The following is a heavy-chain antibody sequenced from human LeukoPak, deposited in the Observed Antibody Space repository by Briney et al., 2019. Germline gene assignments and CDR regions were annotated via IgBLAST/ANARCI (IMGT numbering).Heavy chain of an antibody. CDR1: GFTDSDNY. CDR2: IYLDGRT. CDR3: ARECIAALGPCFDC. V-gene: IGHV3-53*01. D-gene: IGHD6-13*01. Sequence: GGSLRLSCAASGFTDSDNYISWVRQAPGKGLEWVSNIYLDGRTYYANSVKGRFTISRDTSKNTVNLQMDSLRGEDTAVYYCARECIAALGPCFDCWGQGTLVAVSS. J-gene: IGHJ4*02.